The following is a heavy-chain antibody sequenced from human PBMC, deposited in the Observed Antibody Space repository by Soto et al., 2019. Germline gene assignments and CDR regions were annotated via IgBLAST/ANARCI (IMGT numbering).Heavy chain of an antibody. Sequence: PSETLCITCFFSVGSINSYTYYWPWIRQPPGKGLEWSGNVYYSGSTYYNPSLKSRVTIADDTSRNQFSLNLTSVTAADTAVYHCARHGNAYRHWFDRWGQGTMVTVSS. CDR2: VYYSGST. J-gene: IGHJ5*02. V-gene: IGHV4-39*01. CDR3: ARHGNAYRHWFDR. CDR1: VGSINSYTYY. D-gene: IGHD1-1*01.